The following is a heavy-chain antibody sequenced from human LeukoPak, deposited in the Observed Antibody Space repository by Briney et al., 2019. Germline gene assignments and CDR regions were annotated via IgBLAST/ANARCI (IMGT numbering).Heavy chain of an antibody. Sequence: GGSLRLSCAASGFTFSSYAMHWVRQAPGKGLEWVAVISYDGSNKYYADSVKGRFTISRDNSKNTLYLQMNSLRAEDTAVYYCAKGQLGGRLPGAFDIWGQGTMVTVSS. CDR3: AKGQLGGRLPGAFDI. CDR2: ISYDGSNK. D-gene: IGHD6-25*01. J-gene: IGHJ3*02. V-gene: IGHV3-30*04. CDR1: GFTFSSYA.